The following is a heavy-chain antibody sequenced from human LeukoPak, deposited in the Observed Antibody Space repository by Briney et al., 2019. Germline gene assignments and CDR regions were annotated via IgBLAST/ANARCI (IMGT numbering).Heavy chain of an antibody. D-gene: IGHD5-12*01. J-gene: IGHJ6*03. CDR3: ARAGIRISGYDSFYYYYMDV. V-gene: IGHV4-59*01. CDR2: IYYSGST. CDR1: GGSISSYY. Sequence: SETLSLTCTVSGGSISSYYWGSIRQPPGKGLEWIGYIYYSGSTNYNPSLKSRVTISVDTSKNQFSLKLSSVTAADTAVYYCARAGIRISGYDSFYYYYMDVWGKGTTVTISS.